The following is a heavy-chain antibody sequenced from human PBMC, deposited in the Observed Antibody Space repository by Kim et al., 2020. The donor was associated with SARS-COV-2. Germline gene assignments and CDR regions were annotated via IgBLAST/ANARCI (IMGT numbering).Heavy chain of an antibody. V-gene: IGHV3-9*01. CDR1: GFMFGNQA. CDR3: VRSNDFDF. D-gene: IGHD1-1*01. Sequence: GGSLRLSCVGSGFMFGNQAMHWVRQAPGKGPEWVSGIGWDSRIIGYADSVTGRFTISRDNAKNSLFLHMSSLRPEDTAFYYCVRSNDFDFWGQGTLVTVSS. J-gene: IGHJ4*02. CDR2: IGWDSRII.